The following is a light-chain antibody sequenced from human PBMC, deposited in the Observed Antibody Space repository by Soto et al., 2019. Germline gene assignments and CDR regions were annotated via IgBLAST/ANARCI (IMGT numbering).Light chain of an antibody. CDR1: SSDVGSYNR. J-gene: IGLJ3*02. V-gene: IGLV2-18*02. CDR2: EVS. CDR3: SSYPSSSTLV. Sequence: QSVLTQPPSVSGSPGQSVTISCTGTSSDVGSYNRVSWYQQPPGTAPKLMIFEVSNRPSGVPDRFSASKSGNTASLTISGLQAEDEADYYCSSYPSSSTLVFGGGTKLTVL.